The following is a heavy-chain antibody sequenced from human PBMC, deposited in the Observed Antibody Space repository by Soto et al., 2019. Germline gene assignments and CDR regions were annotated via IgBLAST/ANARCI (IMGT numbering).Heavy chain of an antibody. Sequence: EVQLVESVGGLVQPGGSLRLSCAASGFTFSDHYMDWVRQAPGKGLEWVGRSRNKANSYSTEYAASVKGRFTISRDESKHSLYLQMNSLKTEATAVYYCARFSGSYTRGLDYWGQGTLVTVSS. CDR2: SRNKANSYST. CDR1: GFTFSDHY. V-gene: IGHV3-72*01. J-gene: IGHJ4*02. CDR3: ARFSGSYTRGLDY. D-gene: IGHD1-26*01.